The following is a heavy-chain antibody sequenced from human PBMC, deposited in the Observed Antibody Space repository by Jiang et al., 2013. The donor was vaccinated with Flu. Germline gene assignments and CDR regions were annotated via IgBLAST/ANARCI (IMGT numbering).Heavy chain of an antibody. CDR2: LCQGDH. Sequence: PGLVKPSETLSLTCTVSGGSISNYYWNWIRQPPEGTGMDRAYLCQGDHQLQPPHNSRVTVSVDTSKNQFSLKLSSVTAADTAVYYCARDPPDGVAAFDVWGQGTMVTVSS. J-gene: IGHJ3*01. D-gene: IGHD3-3*01. V-gene: IGHV4-4*07. CDR3: ARDPPDGVAAFDV. CDR1: GGSISNYY.